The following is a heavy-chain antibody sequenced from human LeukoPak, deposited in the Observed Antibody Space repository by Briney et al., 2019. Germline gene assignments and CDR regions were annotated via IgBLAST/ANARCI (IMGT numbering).Heavy chain of an antibody. V-gene: IGHV3-74*01. J-gene: IGHJ4*02. CDR3: ATGDSGYYGY. D-gene: IGHD3-22*01. CDR1: GFTFSSYW. CDR2: IKSDGSST. Sequence: GGSLRPSCAASGFTFSSYWMHWVRQAPGKGLVWVSRIKSDGSSTSYADSVKGRFTISRDNAKNTLYLQMNSLRAEDTAVYYCATGDSGYYGYWGQGTLVSVSS.